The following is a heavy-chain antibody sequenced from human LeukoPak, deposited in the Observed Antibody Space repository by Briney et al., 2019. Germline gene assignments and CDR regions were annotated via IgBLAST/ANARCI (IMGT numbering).Heavy chain of an antibody. Sequence: SETLSLSCAVYKGSFSGYYWSWIRQPPGKGLEWIGDINHGGSTNYNPSLKSRVTISIDTSKKQFSLKLNSVTAADTAVYYCARRRGYYDSGSYYGLDIDYWGQGTLVTVSS. CDR2: INHGGST. J-gene: IGHJ4*02. D-gene: IGHD3-10*01. CDR1: KGSFSGYY. V-gene: IGHV4-34*01. CDR3: ARRRGYYDSGSYYGLDIDY.